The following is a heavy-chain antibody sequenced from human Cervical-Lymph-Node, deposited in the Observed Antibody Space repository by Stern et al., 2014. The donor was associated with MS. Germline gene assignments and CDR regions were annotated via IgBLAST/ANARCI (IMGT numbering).Heavy chain of an antibody. CDR3: ALSSETSDRWYSLGYDL. CDR1: GGTFSKFP. Sequence: VQLLESGAEVTKPGSSVKVSGKASGGTFSKFPSSWVRQAPGQGIEWMGGIFPVFGTPTYAQEFRGRVTITADVSTSTVYMELSSLRSDDTAVYYCALSSETSDRWYSLGYDLWGQGTLVTVSS. V-gene: IGHV1-69*01. J-gene: IGHJ5*02. D-gene: IGHD6-13*01. CDR2: IFPVFGTP.